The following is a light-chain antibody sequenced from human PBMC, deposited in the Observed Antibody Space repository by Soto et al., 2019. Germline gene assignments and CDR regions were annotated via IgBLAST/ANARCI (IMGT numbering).Light chain of an antibody. CDR1: RSVSSNY. Sequence: EIVLTQSPGTLSFSPGERATLSCRASRSVSSNYLAWYQQKHGQAPRLLIFGATSRATGIPDRFSGGGSGTDFTLTISRLEPEDFAVYYCQQYGSSPPLTFGGGTKVDIK. CDR2: GAT. J-gene: IGKJ4*01. V-gene: IGKV3-20*01. CDR3: QQYGSSPPLT.